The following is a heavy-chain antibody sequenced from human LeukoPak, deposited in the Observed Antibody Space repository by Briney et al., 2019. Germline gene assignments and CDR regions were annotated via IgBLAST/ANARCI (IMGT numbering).Heavy chain of an antibody. CDR2: ISAYNGNA. J-gene: IGHJ6*02. CDR3: ARDREIVVPAAMDYYYYGMDV. Sequence: GASVKVSCKASGYTFTNYGISWVRRAPGQGLEWMGWISAYNGNAKYAQKLQDRITMTTDTSTSTAYMEVRSLRSDDTAVYYCARDREIVVPAAMDYYYYGMDVWGQGTTVTVSS. D-gene: IGHD2-2*01. CDR1: GYTFTNYG. V-gene: IGHV1-18*01.